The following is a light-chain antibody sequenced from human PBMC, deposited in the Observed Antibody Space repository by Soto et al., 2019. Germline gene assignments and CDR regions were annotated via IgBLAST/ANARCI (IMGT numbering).Light chain of an antibody. CDR3: LHDALFPYS. CDR1: QAIRND. V-gene: IGKV1-6*01. J-gene: IGKJ2*03. Sequence: AIQMTQSPSSLSASVGDTVTFTCRASQAIRNDVGWFQQRPGKPPKLLIYGISILQTGVPSRFSGSGSGTDFTLTISGLQPEDCATYYCLHDALFPYSFGQGTRLEI. CDR2: GIS.